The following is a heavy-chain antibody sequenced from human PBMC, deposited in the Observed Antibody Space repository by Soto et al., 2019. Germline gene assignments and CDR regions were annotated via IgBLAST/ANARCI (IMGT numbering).Heavy chain of an antibody. V-gene: IGHV1-46*01. CDR1: GYTFTSYY. J-gene: IGHJ3*02. CDR2: INPSGGST. D-gene: IGHD3-3*01. CDR3: ARETIFGVVMDGFDI. Sequence: GASVKVSCKASGYTFTSYYMHWVRQAPGQGLEWMGIINPSGGSTSYAQKLQGRVTMTRDTSTSTVYMELSSLRSDDTAVYYCARETIFGVVMDGFDIWGQGTMVTVSS.